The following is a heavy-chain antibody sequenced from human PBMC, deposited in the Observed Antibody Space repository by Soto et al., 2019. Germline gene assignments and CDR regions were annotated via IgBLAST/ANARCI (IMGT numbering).Heavy chain of an antibody. D-gene: IGHD3-16*02. CDR2: IYYSGST. J-gene: IGHJ4*02. Sequence: QVQLQESGPGLVKPSQTLSLTCTVSGGSISSGDYYWSWIRQPPGKGLEWIGYIYYSGSTYYNPYLKSRVTISVYTFKNRFSLKLSCVTAADTAVYSCARGGNYDYVWGSYRLDNHFDYWGQGTLVTVSS. CDR1: GGSISSGDYY. V-gene: IGHV4-30-4*01. CDR3: ARGGNYDYVWGSYRLDNHFDY.